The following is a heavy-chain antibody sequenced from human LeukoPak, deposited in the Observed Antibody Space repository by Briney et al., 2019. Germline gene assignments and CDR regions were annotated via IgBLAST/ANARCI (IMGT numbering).Heavy chain of an antibody. D-gene: IGHD7-27*01. Sequence: SETLSLTCAVSGYSITNNYYWGWIRQPPGEGLEGIGSIYYGASTYYNPSLKSRVTISLDASKNQFSLGLTSVTAADTAVYYCARLGNTRVSIDPWGQGTLVTVSS. V-gene: IGHV4-38-2*01. J-gene: IGHJ5*02. CDR3: ARLGNTRVSIDP. CDR2: IYYGAST. CDR1: GYSITNNYY.